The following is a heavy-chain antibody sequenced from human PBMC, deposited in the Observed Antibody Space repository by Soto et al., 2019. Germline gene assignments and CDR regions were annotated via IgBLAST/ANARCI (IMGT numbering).Heavy chain of an antibody. CDR1: GGSISSYY. Sequence: SETLSLTCTVSGGSISSYYWSWIRQPPGKGLEWIGYIYYSGSTNYNPSLKSRVTISVDTSKNQFSLKLSSVTAADTAVYYCARGEEYSSGWYEGNYFYYWGQGTLVTVSS. CDR3: ARGEEYSSGWYEGNYFYY. J-gene: IGHJ4*02. D-gene: IGHD6-19*01. CDR2: IYYSGST. V-gene: IGHV4-59*01.